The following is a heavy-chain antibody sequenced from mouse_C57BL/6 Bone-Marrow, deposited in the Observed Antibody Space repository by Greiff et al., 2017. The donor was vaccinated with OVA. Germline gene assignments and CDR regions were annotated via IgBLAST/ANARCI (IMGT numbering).Heavy chain of an antibody. V-gene: IGHV5-17*01. D-gene: IGHD4-1*01. CDR3: ARHWYYFDY. J-gene: IGHJ2*01. CDR1: GFTFSDYG. CDR2: ISSGSSTI. Sequence: EVQGVESGGGLVKPGGSLKLSCAASGFTFSDYGMHWVRQAPETGLEWVAYISSGSSTIYYADTVKGRFTISRDNAKNTLFLQMTSLRSEDTAMYYCARHWYYFDYWGQGTTLTVSS.